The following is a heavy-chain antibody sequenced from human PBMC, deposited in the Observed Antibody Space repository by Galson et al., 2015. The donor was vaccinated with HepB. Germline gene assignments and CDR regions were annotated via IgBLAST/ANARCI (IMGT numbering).Heavy chain of an antibody. CDR1: GFTFSSYG. Sequence: SLRLSCATSGFTFSSYGMHWVRQAPGKGLEWVAVISYDGSNKYYADSVKGRFTISRDNSKNTLYLQMNSLRAEDTAVYYCAKADGVVVVPAAISCGMDVWGQGTTVTVSS. V-gene: IGHV3-30*18. CDR2: ISYDGSNK. J-gene: IGHJ6*02. D-gene: IGHD2-2*01. CDR3: AKADGVVVVPAAISCGMDV.